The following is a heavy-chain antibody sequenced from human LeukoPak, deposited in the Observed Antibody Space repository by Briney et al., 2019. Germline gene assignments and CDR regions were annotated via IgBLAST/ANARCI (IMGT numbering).Heavy chain of an antibody. D-gene: IGHD2-2*01. J-gene: IGHJ4*02. V-gene: IGHV3-30-3*01. Sequence: PGGSLRLSCAASGFTFSSYAMHWVRQAPGKGLEWVAVISYDGSNKYYADSVKGRFTISRDNSKNTLYLQMNSLRAEDTAVYYCARGRSYQLSLIGDYWGQGTLVTVSS. CDR3: ARGRSYQLSLIGDY. CDR2: ISYDGSNK. CDR1: GFTFSSYA.